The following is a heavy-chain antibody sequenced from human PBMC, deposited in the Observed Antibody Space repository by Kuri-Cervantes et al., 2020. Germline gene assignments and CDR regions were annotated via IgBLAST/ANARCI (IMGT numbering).Heavy chain of an antibody. CDR3: TTHQVEWWYFDY. V-gene: IGHV3-15*01. CDR2: IKSKTDGGTT. D-gene: IGHD2-8*01. J-gene: IGHJ4*02. Sequence: GESLKIPCAASGFTFSNAWMSWVRQAPGKGLEWVGRIKSKTDGGTTDYAAPVKGRFTISRDDSKNTLYLQMNSLKTEDTAVYYCTTHQVEWWYFDYWGQGTLVTVSS. CDR1: GFTFSNAW.